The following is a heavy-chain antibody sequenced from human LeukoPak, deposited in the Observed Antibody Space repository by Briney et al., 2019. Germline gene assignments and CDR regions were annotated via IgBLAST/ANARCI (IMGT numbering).Heavy chain of an antibody. CDR1: GFSFSSYS. CDR2: IYSDGTT. V-gene: IGHV3-66*01. CDR3: ARDVDSFY. Sequence: GGSLRLSCTASGFSFSSYSMNWVRQAPGKGLEWVSIIYSDGTTYYADSAKGRFTISRDNSKNTLYLQMNSLRAEDTAVYYCARDVDSFYWGQGTLVTVSS. J-gene: IGHJ4*02. D-gene: IGHD5-12*01.